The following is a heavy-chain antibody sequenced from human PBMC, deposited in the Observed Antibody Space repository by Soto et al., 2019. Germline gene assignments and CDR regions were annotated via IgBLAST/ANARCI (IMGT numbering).Heavy chain of an antibody. D-gene: IGHD4-17*01. CDR1: GDSVSKYY. Sequence: SETLPLTCTVSGDSVSKYYWNWIRQPAGKGLEWIGRIHSTRSPNYNPSLKSRVTMSVDTSKNQFSLKLNLTSVTAADTAVYYCARSPAYGDYANLDTWGQGTLAPVSS. CDR2: IHSTRSP. CDR3: ARSPAYGDYANLDT. V-gene: IGHV4-4*07. J-gene: IGHJ5*02.